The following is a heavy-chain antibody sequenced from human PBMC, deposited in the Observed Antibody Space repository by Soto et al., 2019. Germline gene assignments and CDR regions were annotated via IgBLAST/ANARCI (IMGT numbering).Heavy chain of an antibody. D-gene: IGHD6-6*01. CDR1: GGTFSNYA. CDR3: ARSSGGAYYYYYGMDV. CDR2: IIPIFGTA. V-gene: IGHV1-69*01. Sequence: QVQLVQSGAEVKKPGSSVKVSCTASGGTFSNYAISWVRQAPGQGLEWMGGIIPIFGTANYAQKFQGRVTITADESTSTAYMELSSLRSEDTAVYYCARSSGGAYYYYYGMDVWGQGTTVTVSS. J-gene: IGHJ6*02.